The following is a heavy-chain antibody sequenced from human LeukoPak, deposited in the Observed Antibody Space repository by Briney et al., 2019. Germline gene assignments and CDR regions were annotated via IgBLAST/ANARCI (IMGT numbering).Heavy chain of an antibody. CDR1: GFTFDDYG. J-gene: IGHJ6*03. V-gene: IGHV3-21*01. D-gene: IGHD1-26*01. CDR2: ITTSSTTI. CDR3: ARDPYSGTYGDTYYYYMDV. Sequence: GGSLRLSCAASGFTFDDYGMSWVRQAPGRGLEWVSSITTSSTTIFYADSVKGRFTISRDNAKNSLYLQMNSLRAEDTAVYYCARDPYSGTYGDTYYYYMDVWGKGTTVTISS.